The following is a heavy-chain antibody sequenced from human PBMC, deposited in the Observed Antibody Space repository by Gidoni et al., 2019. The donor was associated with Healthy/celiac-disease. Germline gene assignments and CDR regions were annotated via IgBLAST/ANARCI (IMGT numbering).Heavy chain of an antibody. D-gene: IGHD1-26*01. CDR3: ARAPGIVELLYDAFDI. J-gene: IGHJ3*02. CDR2: INAGNGNT. Sequence: QVQLVQSGAEVKKPGASVKVSCKASGYTFTSHAMHWVRQAPGQRLEWMGWINAGNGNTKYSQKIQGRVTITRDTSASTAYMELSSLRSEDTAVYYCARAPGIVELLYDAFDIWGQGTMVTVSS. CDR1: GYTFTSHA. V-gene: IGHV1-3*01.